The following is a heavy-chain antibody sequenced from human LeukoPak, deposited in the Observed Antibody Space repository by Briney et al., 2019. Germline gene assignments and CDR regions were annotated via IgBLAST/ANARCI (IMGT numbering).Heavy chain of an antibody. V-gene: IGHV1-69*08. CDR1: GGTFSSYT. CDR3: ARGEPVGYGPFDY. D-gene: IGHD5-18*01. J-gene: IGHJ4*02. CDR2: IIPILGTA. Sequence: SVKVSCKASGGTFSSYTISWVRQAPGQGLEWMGRIIPILGTANYAQKFQGRVTITADKSTSTAYMELSSLRSEDTAVYYCARGEPVGYGPFDYWGQGTLATVSS.